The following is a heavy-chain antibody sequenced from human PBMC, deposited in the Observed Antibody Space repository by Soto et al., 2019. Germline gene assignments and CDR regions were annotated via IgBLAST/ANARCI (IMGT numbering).Heavy chain of an antibody. CDR3: ARDLLSSSSSISPYNWFDP. J-gene: IGHJ5*02. CDR1: GFTFSSYG. Sequence: GGSLRLSCAASGFTFSSYGMHWVRQAPGKGLEWVAVIWYDGSNKYYADSVKGRFTISRDNSKNTLYLQMNSLRAEDTAVYYCARDLLSSSSSISPYNWFDPWGQGTLVTVSS. D-gene: IGHD6-6*01. CDR2: IWYDGSNK. V-gene: IGHV3-33*01.